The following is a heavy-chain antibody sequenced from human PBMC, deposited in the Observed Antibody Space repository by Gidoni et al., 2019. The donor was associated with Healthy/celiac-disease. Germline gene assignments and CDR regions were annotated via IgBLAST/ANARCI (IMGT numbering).Heavy chain of an antibody. Sequence: QIPLQESGPTLVKPPQPLQLSCTFSAYSLSTSGVGVGWTRQPPGKALEWLALIEWNDDKRYSPSLKSRLTITNDTSKNQVVLTMTNMDPVDTATYYGAHAPCLMCRSTSGYNENWFDPWGQGTLVTVSS. CDR3: AHAPCLMCRSTSGYNENWFDP. V-gene: IGHV2-5*01. CDR2: IEWNDDK. D-gene: IGHD2-2*02. CDR1: AYSLSTSGVG. J-gene: IGHJ5*02.